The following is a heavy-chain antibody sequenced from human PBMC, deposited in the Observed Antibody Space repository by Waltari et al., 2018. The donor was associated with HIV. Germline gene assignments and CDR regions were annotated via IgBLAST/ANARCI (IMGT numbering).Heavy chain of an antibody. CDR1: GYTFTDYY. CDR2: LDPKTGGP. J-gene: IGHJ4*02. Sequence: QSQLVQSGAEVKKPGASVKLPCKASGYTFTDYYVHWVRQAPGQGLEWMGWLDPKTGGPNYARKFQARVTMTRDTSISTAYMELDRLTSDDTAVYYCARDISSGWYYLRFWGQGTLLTVSS. D-gene: IGHD6-19*01. CDR3: ARDISSGWYYLRF. V-gene: IGHV1-2*02.